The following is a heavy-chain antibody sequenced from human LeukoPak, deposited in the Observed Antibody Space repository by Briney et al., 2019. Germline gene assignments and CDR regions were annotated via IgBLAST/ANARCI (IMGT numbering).Heavy chain of an antibody. CDR3: VMGGYYPGHFDH. CDR2: TYPGDSDT. V-gene: IGHV5-51*01. CDR1: GYTFRTSW. Sequence: GESLKISCKASGYTFRTSWIGWVRLMPGKGLEWMAITYPGDSDTKYGPSFQGQVSISVDTFISTAYLHWSRLKASDTAIYYCVMGGYYPGHFDHWGQGTLVTVSS. J-gene: IGHJ4*02. D-gene: IGHD3-10*01.